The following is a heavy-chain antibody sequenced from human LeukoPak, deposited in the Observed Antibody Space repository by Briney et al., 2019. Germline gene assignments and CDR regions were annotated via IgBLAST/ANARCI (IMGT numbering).Heavy chain of an antibody. Sequence: GGSLRLSCAASGFTFSSHSMNWVRQAPGKGLEWVSSISSGGTYIYYADSVKGRFTISRDDAKNSVYLQMNSLRAEDTAVYYCARAAAHDDWGQGTLVTVSS. D-gene: IGHD6-13*01. CDR1: GFTFSSHS. J-gene: IGHJ4*02. CDR2: ISSGGTYI. V-gene: IGHV3-21*01. CDR3: ARAAAHDD.